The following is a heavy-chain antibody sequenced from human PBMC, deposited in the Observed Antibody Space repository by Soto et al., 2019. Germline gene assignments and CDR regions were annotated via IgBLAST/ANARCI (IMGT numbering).Heavy chain of an antibody. D-gene: IGHD3-3*01. V-gene: IGHV1-3*01. J-gene: IGHJ4*02. Sequence: ASVKVSCKASGYTFTSYAMHWVRQAPGQRLEWMGWINAGNGNTKYSQKFQGRVTITRDTSASTAYMELSSLRSEDTAVYYCARDAPYDFWSGYYGNYFDYWGQGTLVTVSS. CDR1: GYTFTSYA. CDR3: ARDAPYDFWSGYYGNYFDY. CDR2: INAGNGNT.